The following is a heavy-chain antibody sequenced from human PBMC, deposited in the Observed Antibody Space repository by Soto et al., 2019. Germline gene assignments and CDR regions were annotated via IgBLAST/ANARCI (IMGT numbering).Heavy chain of an antibody. CDR1: GFSLSTSGVG. CDR3: THHGYYSYGMDV. V-gene: IGHV2-5*02. CDR2: IFWDDDK. J-gene: IGHJ6*02. Sequence: QITLKESGPTLVKPTQTLTLTCTFSGFSLSTSGVGVGWIRQPPGKALEWLALIFWDDDKRYSPSLKSRLTITKDTSKNQVVLTLTNMDPVAAATYYCTHHGYYSYGMDVWGQGTTVTVSS.